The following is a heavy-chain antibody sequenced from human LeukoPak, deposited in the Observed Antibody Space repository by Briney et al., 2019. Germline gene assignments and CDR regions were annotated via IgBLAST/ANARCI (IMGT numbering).Heavy chain of an antibody. D-gene: IGHD3-3*01. CDR3: ARESDFWSGYYTNSPNYGMDV. CDR2: IYYSGST. J-gene: IGHJ6*02. Sequence: SETLSLTYTVSGGSISSGGYYWSWIRQHPGKGLEWIGYIYYSGSTYYNPSLKSRVTISVDTSKNQFSLKLSSVTAADTAVYYCARESDFWSGYYTNSPNYGMDVWGQGTTVTVSS. CDR1: GGSISSGGYY. V-gene: IGHV4-31*03.